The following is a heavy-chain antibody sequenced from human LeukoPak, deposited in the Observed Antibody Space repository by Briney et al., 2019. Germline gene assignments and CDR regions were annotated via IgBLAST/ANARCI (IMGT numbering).Heavy chain of an antibody. V-gene: IGHV1-69*06. CDR3: ARDVDAVTFGGVIVIGDDFDI. Sequence: ASVKLSCKASRGTLSSYAISWVRQAPGQGLEWMGGIIPIFGTANYAQKFQGRVTITADKSTRTAYMELSSLRSEDTAVYYCARDVDAVTFGGVIVIGDDFDIWGQGTMVTVSS. CDR2: IIPIFGTA. CDR1: RGTLSSYA. J-gene: IGHJ3*02. D-gene: IGHD3-16*02.